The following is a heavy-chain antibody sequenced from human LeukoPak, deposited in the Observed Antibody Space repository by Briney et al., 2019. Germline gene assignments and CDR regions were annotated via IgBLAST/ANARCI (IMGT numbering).Heavy chain of an antibody. CDR2: IYYSGST. J-gene: IGHJ4*02. CDR1: GYSISSYY. Sequence: SETLSLTCTVSGYSISSYYWSWIRQPPGKGLEWIGYIYYSGSTNYNPSLKSRVTISVDTSKNQFSLKLSSVTAADTAVYYCARELLGRARGFDYWGQGTLVTVSS. V-gene: IGHV4-59*01. D-gene: IGHD6-13*01. CDR3: ARELLGRARGFDY.